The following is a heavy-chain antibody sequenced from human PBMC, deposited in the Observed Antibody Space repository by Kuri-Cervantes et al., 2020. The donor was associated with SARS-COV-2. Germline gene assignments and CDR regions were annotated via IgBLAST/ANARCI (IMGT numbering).Heavy chain of an antibody. CDR3: ARESSGWYREPLYYYYGMDV. CDR2: IIPIFGTA. J-gene: IGHJ6*02. V-gene: IGHV1-69*13. Sequence: SVKVSCKASGGTFSSYAISWVRQAPGQGLEWMGGIIPIFGTANYAQKFQGRVTITADESTSTAYMELSSLRSEDTAVYYCARESSGWYREPLYYYYGMDVWGQGTTVTVSS. D-gene: IGHD6-19*01. CDR1: GGTFSSYA.